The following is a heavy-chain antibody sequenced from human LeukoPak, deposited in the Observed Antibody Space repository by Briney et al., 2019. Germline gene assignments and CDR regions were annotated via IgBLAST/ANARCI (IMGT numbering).Heavy chain of an antibody. CDR2: IYYSGST. CDR3: ARWYSNFAFDY. J-gene: IGHJ4*02. CDR1: GGSISSYY. V-gene: IGHV4-59*01. D-gene: IGHD4-11*01. Sequence: SETLSLTCTVSGGSISSYYWSWIRQPPGKGLEWIGYIYYSGSTNYNPSLKSRVTISVDTSKNQFSLKLSSVTAADTAMYYCARWYSNFAFDYWGQGTLVTVSS.